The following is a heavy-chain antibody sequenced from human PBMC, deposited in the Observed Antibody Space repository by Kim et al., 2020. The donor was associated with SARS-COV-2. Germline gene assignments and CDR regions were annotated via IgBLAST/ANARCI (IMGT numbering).Heavy chain of an antibody. CDR1: GFTFSSYS. Sequence: GGSLRLSCAASGFTFSSYSMNGVRQAPGKGLEWVSSISSSSSYIYYADSVKGRFTISRDNAKNSLYLQMNSLRAEDTAVHYCARDRGRGWLQPDYWGQGTLVTVSS. J-gene: IGHJ4*02. V-gene: IGHV3-21*01. D-gene: IGHD5-12*01. CDR3: ARDRGRGWLQPDY. CDR2: ISSSSSYI.